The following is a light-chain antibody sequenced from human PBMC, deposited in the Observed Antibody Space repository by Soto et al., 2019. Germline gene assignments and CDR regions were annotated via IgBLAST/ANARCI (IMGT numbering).Light chain of an antibody. Sequence: QSVLTQPPSASGTPGQRVTISCSGGSSNIKTNGVSWYQQVPGAAPKLLIYSNNQRPSGAPDRFTGFKSGTSASLAIAGLQSEDEATYHCATWDDSLNGLIFGGGTKVTVL. V-gene: IGLV1-44*01. J-gene: IGLJ2*01. CDR3: ATWDDSLNGLI. CDR1: SSNIKTNG. CDR2: SNN.